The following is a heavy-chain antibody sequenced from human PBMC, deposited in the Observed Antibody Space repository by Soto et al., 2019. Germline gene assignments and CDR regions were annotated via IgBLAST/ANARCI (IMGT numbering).Heavy chain of an antibody. CDR3: ARGLFSGDAYSGGWYYFDY. CDR1: GGSFSDYS. V-gene: IGHV4-34*01. D-gene: IGHD3-10*01. Sequence: QVQLQQWGAGLLKPSETLSLTCAVYGGSFSDYSWTWIRQPPGKALEWIGQINHSGSANYNPSLRSRVTLSVGTPSNQFSLGLTSVTAADTAVYYCARGLFSGDAYSGGWYYFDYWGQGTLVTVSS. CDR2: INHSGSA. J-gene: IGHJ4*02.